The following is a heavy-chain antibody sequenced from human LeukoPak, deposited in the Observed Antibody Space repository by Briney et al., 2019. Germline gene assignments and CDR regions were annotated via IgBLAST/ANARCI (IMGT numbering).Heavy chain of an antibody. CDR2: IFHSGAT. CDR1: GDSISSSNW. CDR3: AKDRAYDSSGYYRLGY. J-gene: IGHJ4*02. D-gene: IGHD3-22*01. Sequence: PSETLSLTCAVSGDSISSSNWWSWVRQPPGKGLEWIGEIFHSGATNYNPSLKSRVTILVDKSKNQFSLKLSSVTAADTAVHYCAKDRAYDSSGYYRLGYWGQGTLVTVSS. V-gene: IGHV4-4*02.